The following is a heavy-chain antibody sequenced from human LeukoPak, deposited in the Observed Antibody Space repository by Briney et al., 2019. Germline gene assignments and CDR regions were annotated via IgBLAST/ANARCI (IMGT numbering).Heavy chain of an antibody. D-gene: IGHD3-3*01. CDR1: GGTFSSYA. CDR2: IIPIFGTA. J-gene: IGHJ3*02. CDR3: ARDRSPDFWSGDYRDAFDI. Sequence: SVKVSCKASGGTFSSYAIGWVRQAPGQGLEWMGGIIPIFGTANYAQKFQGRVSMTTDTSTSTAYMELRSLRSDDTAVYYCARDRSPDFWSGDYRDAFDIWGQGTMVTVSS. V-gene: IGHV1-69*05.